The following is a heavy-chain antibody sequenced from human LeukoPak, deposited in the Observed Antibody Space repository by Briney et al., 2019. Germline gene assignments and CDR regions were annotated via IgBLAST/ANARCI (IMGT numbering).Heavy chain of an antibody. Sequence: ASVKVSCKASGYTFTGCSIHWVRQAPGQGLEWMGRINPNSGGTNYAQKFQGRFTMTRDTSISTAYMELSRLISDDTAVYYCARDRGSSWLDYWGPGTLVTVSS. J-gene: IGHJ4*02. V-gene: IGHV1-2*06. CDR2: INPNSGGT. CDR3: ARDRGSSWLDY. CDR1: GYTFTGCS. D-gene: IGHD6-13*01.